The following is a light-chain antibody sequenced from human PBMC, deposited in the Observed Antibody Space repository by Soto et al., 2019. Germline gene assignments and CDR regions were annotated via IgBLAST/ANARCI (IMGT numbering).Light chain of an antibody. J-gene: IGLJ2*01. CDR3: SSHAGSNNVV. V-gene: IGLV2-8*01. Sequence: QSVLTQPPSASGSPGQSVTISCTGTSSDLGGYNYVSWYQQHPGKAPKLMIYEVTERPSGVPDRFSGSKSGNTASLTVSGLQAEDEADYSCSSHAGSNNVVFGGGTKLTVL. CDR2: EVT. CDR1: SSDLGGYNY.